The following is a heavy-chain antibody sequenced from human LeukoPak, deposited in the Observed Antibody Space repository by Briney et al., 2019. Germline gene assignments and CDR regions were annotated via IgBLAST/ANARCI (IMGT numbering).Heavy chain of an antibody. CDR2: IYPGDSDT. Sequence: GESLKISCKGSGYSFTSYWIGWVRQMPGKGLEGMGIIYPGDSDTRYSPSFQGQVTFSADKSISTAYLQWGSLKASDTAMYYCARPPDYYDSSGYAYWGQGTLVTVSS. J-gene: IGHJ4*02. D-gene: IGHD3-22*01. V-gene: IGHV5-51*01. CDR3: ARPPDYYDSSGYAY. CDR1: GYSFTSYW.